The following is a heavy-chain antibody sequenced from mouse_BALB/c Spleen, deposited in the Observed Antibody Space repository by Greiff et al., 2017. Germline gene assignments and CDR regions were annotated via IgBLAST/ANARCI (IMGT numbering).Heavy chain of an antibody. CDR3: TRPYYGSSYFDY. CDR2: IYPSDSYT. J-gene: IGHJ2*01. V-gene: IGHV1-69*02. Sequence: QVQLQQPGAELVRPGASVKLSCKASGYTFTSYWINWVKQRPGQGLEWIGNIYPSDSYTNYNQKFKDKATLTVDKSSSTAYMQLSSPTSEDSAVYYCTRPYYGSSYFDYWGQGTTLTVSS. D-gene: IGHD1-1*01. CDR1: GYTFTSYW.